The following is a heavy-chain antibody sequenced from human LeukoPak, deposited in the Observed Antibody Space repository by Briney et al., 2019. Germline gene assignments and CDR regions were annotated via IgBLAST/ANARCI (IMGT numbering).Heavy chain of an antibody. Sequence: GASVKVSCKASGYTFTSYDINWVRQATGQGLEWMGWMNPNSGNTGYAQKFQGRVTMTRNTSISTAYMELGSLRSEDTAVYYCARAPVRTMIVVFIPSGGYYMDVWGKGTTVTISS. D-gene: IGHD3-22*01. CDR3: ARAPVRTMIVVFIPSGGYYMDV. CDR2: MNPNSGNT. J-gene: IGHJ6*03. V-gene: IGHV1-8*01. CDR1: GYTFTSYD.